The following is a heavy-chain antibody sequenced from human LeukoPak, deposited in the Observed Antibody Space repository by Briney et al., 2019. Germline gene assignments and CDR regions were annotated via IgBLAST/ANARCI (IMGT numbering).Heavy chain of an antibody. Sequence: SETLSLTCTVSDGSISSSSYYWGWIRQPPGKGLEWIGSIYYSGSTYYNPSLKSRVTISVDTSKNQFSLKLSSVTAADTAVYYCAKDWYYDILTGYYADYWGQGTLVTVSS. V-gene: IGHV4-39*02. CDR1: DGSISSSSYY. CDR2: IYYSGST. J-gene: IGHJ4*02. CDR3: AKDWYYDILTGYYADY. D-gene: IGHD3-9*01.